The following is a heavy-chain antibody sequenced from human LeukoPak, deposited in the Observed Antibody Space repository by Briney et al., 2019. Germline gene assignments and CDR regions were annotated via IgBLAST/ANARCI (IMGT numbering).Heavy chain of an antibody. D-gene: IGHD3-16*01. CDR2: IYHSGST. Sequence: SETLSLTCAVSGGSISSGGYSWSWIRQPPGKGLEWIGYIYHSGSTYYNPSLKSRVTKSVDRSKNQFSLKLSSVTAADTAVYYCARGGDFDYWGQGTLVTVSS. V-gene: IGHV4-30-2*01. CDR3: ARGGDFDY. CDR1: GGSISSGGYS. J-gene: IGHJ4*02.